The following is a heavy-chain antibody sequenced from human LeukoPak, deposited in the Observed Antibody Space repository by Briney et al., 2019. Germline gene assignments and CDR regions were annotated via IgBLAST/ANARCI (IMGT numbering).Heavy chain of an antibody. Sequence: GGSLRLSCAASGFTFSSNGMHWVRQAPGKGLEWVAVISYDGSNKYYADSVKGRFTSSRDNSKNTLYLQMNSLRAEDTAVYYCAKDQGSGWLIEYFFDYWGQGTLVTVSS. CDR3: AKDQGSGWLIEYFFDY. CDR2: ISYDGSNK. CDR1: GFTFSSNG. V-gene: IGHV3-30*18. D-gene: IGHD6-13*01. J-gene: IGHJ4*02.